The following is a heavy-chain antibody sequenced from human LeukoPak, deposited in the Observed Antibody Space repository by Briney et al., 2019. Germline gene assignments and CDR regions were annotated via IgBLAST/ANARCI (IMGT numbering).Heavy chain of an antibody. Sequence: GGSLRLSCAASGFTFSSYGMHWVRQAPGKGLEWVAFIRYDGSNKYYADSVKGRFTISRDNSKNTLYLQMNSLRAEDTAVYYCAKDAPYCSSTSCYYFDYWGQGTLVTVSS. D-gene: IGHD2-2*01. CDR2: IRYDGSNK. J-gene: IGHJ4*02. CDR3: AKDAPYCSSTSCYYFDY. CDR1: GFTFSSYG. V-gene: IGHV3-30*02.